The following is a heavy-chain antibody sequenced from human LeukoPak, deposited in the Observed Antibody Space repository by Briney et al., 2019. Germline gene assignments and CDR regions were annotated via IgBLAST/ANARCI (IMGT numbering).Heavy chain of an antibody. Sequence: PSETLSLTCTVSGGSISSHYWSWIRQPPGKGLEWIGYIYYSGSTNYNPSFKSRVTISVDTSKNQFSLKLSSVTAADTAVYYCASQPGDWNSSFDYWGQGTLVTVSS. CDR3: ASQPGDWNSSFDY. V-gene: IGHV4-59*11. CDR2: IYYSGST. J-gene: IGHJ4*02. CDR1: GGSISSHY. D-gene: IGHD1-7*01.